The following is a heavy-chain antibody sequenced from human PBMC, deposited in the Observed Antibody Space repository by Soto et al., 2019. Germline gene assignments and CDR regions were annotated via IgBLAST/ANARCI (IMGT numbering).Heavy chain of an antibody. D-gene: IGHD2-2*01. Sequence: GGSLRLSCAASGFTFSSYAMSWVRQAPGKGLEWVSAISGSGGSTYYADSVKGRFTISRDNSKNTLYLQMNSLRAEDTAVYYCAKAGVPNYYYYGMDVWGQGTTVTVSS. J-gene: IGHJ6*02. CDR2: ISGSGGST. V-gene: IGHV3-23*01. CDR3: AKAGVPNYYYYGMDV. CDR1: GFTFSSYA.